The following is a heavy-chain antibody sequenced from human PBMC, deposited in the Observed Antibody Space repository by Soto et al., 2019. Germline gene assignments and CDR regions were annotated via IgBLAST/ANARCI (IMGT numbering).Heavy chain of an antibody. D-gene: IGHD7-27*01. CDR2: LYFYGSA. J-gene: IGHJ4*02. CDR3: ARVGTSESFFDY. CDR1: GFTLSNNR. V-gene: IGHV3-53*02. Sequence: EVQLVETGGGLVLPGGSLRLSCVVSGFTLSNNRMTWVRQAPGQGLEWVSDLYFYGSANYADSVRGRFTIFKEDSKNTLYLQMTNLRADDTALYYCARVGTSESFFDYWGQGTLVTVSP.